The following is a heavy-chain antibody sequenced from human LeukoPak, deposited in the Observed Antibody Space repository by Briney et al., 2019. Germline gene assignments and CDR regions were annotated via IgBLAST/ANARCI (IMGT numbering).Heavy chain of an antibody. CDR3: ARVSWFPGTSYYYMDV. J-gene: IGHJ6*03. Sequence: PSGTLSLTCAVSGGSISSTNWWSWVRQPPGKGLEWIGEIYHSGSTNYNPSLKSRVIISVDKSKNQFSLKLSSVTAADTAVYYCARVSWFPGTSYYYMDVWGKGTTVTVSS. D-gene: IGHD1-1*01. CDR2: IYHSGST. CDR1: GGSISSTNW. V-gene: IGHV4-4*02.